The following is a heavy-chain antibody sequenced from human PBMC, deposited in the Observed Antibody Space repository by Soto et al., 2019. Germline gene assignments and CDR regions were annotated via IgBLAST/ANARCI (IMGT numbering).Heavy chain of an antibody. CDR1: GYTFTSYY. Sequence: ASVKVSCKASGYTFTSYYMHWVRQAPGQGLEWMGIINPSGGSTSYAQKFQGRVTMTRDTSTSTVYMELSSLRSEDTAVYYCARGKDNYDFWSGYHDYYYYGMDVWGQGTXVTVSS. D-gene: IGHD3-3*01. CDR3: ARGKDNYDFWSGYHDYYYYGMDV. J-gene: IGHJ6*02. V-gene: IGHV1-46*01. CDR2: INPSGGST.